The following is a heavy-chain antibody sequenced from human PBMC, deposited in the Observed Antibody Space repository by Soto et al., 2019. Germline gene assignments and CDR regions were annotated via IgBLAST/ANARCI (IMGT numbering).Heavy chain of an antibody. V-gene: IGHV4-31*03. CDR1: GGSISSGGYY. CDR3: ARARDREDTAMVTAYWFDP. Sequence: SETLSLTCTVSGGSISSGGYYWSWIRQRPGKGLEWIGYIYYSGSTYYNPSLKSRVTISVDTSKNQFSLKLSSVTAADTAVYYCARARDREDTAMVTAYWFDPWGQGTLVTVSS. D-gene: IGHD5-18*01. CDR2: IYYSGST. J-gene: IGHJ5*02.